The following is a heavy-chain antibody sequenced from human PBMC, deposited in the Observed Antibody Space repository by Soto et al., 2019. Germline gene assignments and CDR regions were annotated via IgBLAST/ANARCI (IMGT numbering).Heavy chain of an antibody. CDR3: ARDSRTWSGYPIDS. CDR2: ITSSSSTI. CDR1: GFTLSSYS. J-gene: IGHJ4*02. V-gene: IGHV3-48*02. D-gene: IGHD3-3*01. Sequence: EVQLVESGGGLVQPGGSLRLSCAASGFTLSSYSMNWVRQAPGKGLEWVSFITSSSSTIYYADSVKGRFTISRDNAKNSLYREMYSLRDEEMAVYYCARDSRTWSGYPIDSWGQGALVTVSS.